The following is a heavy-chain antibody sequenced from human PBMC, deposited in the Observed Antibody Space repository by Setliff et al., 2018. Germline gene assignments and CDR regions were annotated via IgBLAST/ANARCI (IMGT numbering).Heavy chain of an antibody. D-gene: IGHD4-17*01. CDR2: ISTYTANT. J-gene: IGHJ5*02. Sequence: ASVKVSCKASGYTFTSYGVSWVRQAPGQGLEWMGWISTYTANTKYAQRFQGRLTITADESTSTAYMELNSLRSEDTAIYYCARDSYGDNLPYNWFAPWGQGTLVTVSS. CDR1: GYTFTSYG. CDR3: ARDSYGDNLPYNWFAP. V-gene: IGHV1-18*01.